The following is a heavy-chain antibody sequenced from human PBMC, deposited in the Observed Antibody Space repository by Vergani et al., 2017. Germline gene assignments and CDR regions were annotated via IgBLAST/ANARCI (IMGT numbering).Heavy chain of an antibody. CDR1: GGSISSYY. D-gene: IGHD5-12*01. CDR3: ARIGYSGYAIDY. J-gene: IGHJ4*02. V-gene: IGHV4-59*01. CDR2: IYYSGST. Sequence: QVQLQESGPGLVKPSETLSLTCTVSGGSISSYYWSWIRQPPGKGLEWIGYIYYSGSTNDNPSLKSRVTISVDTSKNQFSLKLSSVTAEDTAVYYCARIGYSGYAIDYWGQGTLVTVSS.